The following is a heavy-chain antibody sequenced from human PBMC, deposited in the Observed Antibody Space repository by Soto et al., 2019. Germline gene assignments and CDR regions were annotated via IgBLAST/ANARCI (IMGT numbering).Heavy chain of an antibody. CDR3: ARAGDRFAGMAV. D-gene: IGHD3-16*01. V-gene: IGHV3-13*01. CDR1: GFGFNGYD. Sequence: EVQLVESGGGLVQPGGSLRLSCAASGFGFNGYDMHWVRQAPGKNLEWVAAISTAGDTYYLGSVKGRFTISREDAKNSLSLQMNSLRVGDQAVNDCARAGDRFAGMAVWGQGTTVTVSS. CDR2: ISTAGDT. J-gene: IGHJ6*02.